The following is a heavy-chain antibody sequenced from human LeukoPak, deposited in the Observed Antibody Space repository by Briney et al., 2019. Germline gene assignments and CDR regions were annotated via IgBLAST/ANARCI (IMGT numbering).Heavy chain of an antibody. CDR1: GGSISSYY. D-gene: IGHD3-10*01. Sequence: SETLSLTCTVSGGSISSYYWGWIRQPPGKGLEWIGSIYYSGSTYYNPSLKSRVTISVDMSKNQFSLKLSSVTAADTAVYYCARGYGSGSYYKKPFDIWGQGTMVTVSS. J-gene: IGHJ3*02. CDR2: IYYSGST. CDR3: ARGYGSGSYYKKPFDI. V-gene: IGHV4-39*01.